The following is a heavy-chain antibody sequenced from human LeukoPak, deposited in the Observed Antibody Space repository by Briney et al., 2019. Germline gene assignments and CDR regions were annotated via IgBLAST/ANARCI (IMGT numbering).Heavy chain of an antibody. D-gene: IGHD2-15*01. CDR3: ARDGGPVYFDY. Sequence: SETLSLTCTVSGYSISTGYFWGWIRQPAGKGLEWIGRIYTSGSTNYNPSLKSRVTMSVDTSKNRFSLKLSSVTAADTAVYYCARDGGPVYFDYWGQGTLVTVSS. J-gene: IGHJ4*02. V-gene: IGHV4-4*07. CDR2: IYTSGST. CDR1: GYSISTGYF.